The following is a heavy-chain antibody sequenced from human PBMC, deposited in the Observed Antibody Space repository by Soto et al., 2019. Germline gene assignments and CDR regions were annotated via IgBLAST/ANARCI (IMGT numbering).Heavy chain of an antibody. V-gene: IGHV4-39*01. D-gene: IGHD2-8*01. Sequence: QLQLQEWGPGLVKSSETLSLICTVSGDSIRSTSYYWGWIRQPPGKGLEWIGSIFSSGGTYHNPSLQSGVAISVDTSKNQFSLEVMSVTAADTATYYCARHAGDIVLMIHFLGHGTLVSVSS. J-gene: IGHJ4*01. CDR3: ARHAGDIVLMIHF. CDR2: IFSSGGT. CDR1: GDSIRSTSYY.